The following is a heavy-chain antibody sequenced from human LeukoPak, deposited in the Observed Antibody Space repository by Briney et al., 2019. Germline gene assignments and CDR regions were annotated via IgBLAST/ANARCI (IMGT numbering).Heavy chain of an antibody. CDR3: AKYSVQLWDNFDY. J-gene: IGHJ4*02. D-gene: IGHD5-18*01. CDR1: GFTFSSYA. V-gene: IGHV3-23*01. Sequence: PGGSLRLSCAASGFTFSSYAMSWVRQAPGKGLEWVSAISGSGGGTYYADSVKGRFTISRDNSKNTLYLQMNSLRAEDTAVYYCAKYSVQLWDNFDYWGQGTLVTVSS. CDR2: ISGSGGGT.